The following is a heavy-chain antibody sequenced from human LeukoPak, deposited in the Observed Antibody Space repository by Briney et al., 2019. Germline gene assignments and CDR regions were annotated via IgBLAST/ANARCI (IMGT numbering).Heavy chain of an antibody. D-gene: IGHD5-12*01. V-gene: IGHV3-7*01. CDR1: GFTFSSHW. J-gene: IGHJ4*02. Sequence: GSLRLSCAASGFTFSSHWMSWVRQAPGKGLEWVANIKQGGSEQYYVDSVKGRFTISRDNAKSSLYLQMNSLRAEDTATYYCAREFSGLIDYWGQGTLVTVSS. CDR3: AREFSGLIDY. CDR2: IKQGGSEQ.